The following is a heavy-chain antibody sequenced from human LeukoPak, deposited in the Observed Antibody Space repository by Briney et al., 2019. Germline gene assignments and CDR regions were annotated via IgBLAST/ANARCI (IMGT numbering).Heavy chain of an antibody. CDR2: IWYDGSNK. D-gene: IGHD3-22*01. J-gene: IGHJ4*02. CDR1: GFTFSSYG. Sequence: GSLRLSCAASGFTFSSYGMHWVRQAPGKGLEWVAVIWYDGSNKYYADSVKGRFTISRDNSKNTLYLQMNSLRAEDTAVYYCAKDLDYDSSGFFDYWGQGTLVTVSS. CDR3: AKDLDYDSSGFFDY. V-gene: IGHV3-30*02.